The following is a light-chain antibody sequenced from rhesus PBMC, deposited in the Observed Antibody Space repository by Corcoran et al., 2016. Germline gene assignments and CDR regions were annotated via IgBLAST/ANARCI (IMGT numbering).Light chain of an antibody. V-gene: IGKV1-43*02. J-gene: IGKJ1*01. CDR1: QDITTS. Sequence: DIQMTQSPSSLSASVGDRVIITCRASQDITTSFNWYQQKPGKSPKLLFYKTCILESGVPSRFSGSGSGTDFPLTIRSLQPEDFATYYFLQYNTDPPTFGHGTRVEIK. CDR2: KTC. CDR3: LQYNTDPPT.